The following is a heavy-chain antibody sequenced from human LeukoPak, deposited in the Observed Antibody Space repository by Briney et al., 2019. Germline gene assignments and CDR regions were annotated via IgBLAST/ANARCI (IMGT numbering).Heavy chain of an antibody. J-gene: IGHJ4*02. CDR3: AKDARRSSGWWFFDH. D-gene: IGHD6-19*01. CDR1: GFSFGNYG. CDR2: ITNSGDAT. V-gene: IGHV3-23*01. Sequence: PGGSLRLSCAASGFSFGNYGMGWVRQTPGKGLEWVSAITNSGDATYYADSVKGRFTISRDNSKNTLFLQMNSLRAEDTAVYFCAKDARRSSGWWFFDHWGQGTLVTVSS.